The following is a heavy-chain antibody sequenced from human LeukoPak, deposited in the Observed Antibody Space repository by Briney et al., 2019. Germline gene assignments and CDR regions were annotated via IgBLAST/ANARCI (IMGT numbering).Heavy chain of an antibody. J-gene: IGHJ6*02. CDR2: INPGDSET. D-gene: IGHD2-15*01. Sequence: GESLKISCQGSGYNFITYSIGWVRQMPGKGLEWMGIINPGDSETTYSPSFRGQVIISVDKSIRTAYLHWISLKASDTAMYYCARHDWGGGRLLDVWGQGTTVTVSS. CDR1: GYNFITYS. CDR3: ARHDWGGGRLLDV. V-gene: IGHV5-51*01.